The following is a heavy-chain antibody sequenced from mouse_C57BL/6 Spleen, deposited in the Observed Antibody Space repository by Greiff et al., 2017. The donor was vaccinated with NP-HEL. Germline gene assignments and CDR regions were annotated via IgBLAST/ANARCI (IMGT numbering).Heavy chain of an antibody. CDR3: ARRNSVVADYAMDD. D-gene: IGHD1-1*01. CDR1: GYSFTDYN. V-gene: IGHV1-39*01. Sequence: VQLKQSGPELVKPGASVKISCKASGYSFTDYNMNWVKQSNGKSLEWIGVINPNYGTTSYNQKFKGKATLTVDQSSSTAYMQLNSLTSEDSAVYYCARRNSVVADYAMDDWGQGTSVTVSS. CDR2: INPNYGTT. J-gene: IGHJ4*01.